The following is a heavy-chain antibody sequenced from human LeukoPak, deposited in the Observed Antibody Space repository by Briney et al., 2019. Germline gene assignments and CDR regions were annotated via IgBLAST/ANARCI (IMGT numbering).Heavy chain of an antibody. CDR3: ARAPPRGYSGYDYRRYFDY. V-gene: IGHV4-34*01. CDR1: GGSFSGYY. D-gene: IGHD5-12*01. Sequence: SETLSLACAVYGGSFSGYYWSWIRQPPGKGLEWIGEINHSGSTNYNPSLKSRVTISVDTSKNQFSLKLSSVTAADTAVYYCARAPPRGYSGYDYRRYFDYWGQGTLVTVSS. J-gene: IGHJ4*02. CDR2: INHSGST.